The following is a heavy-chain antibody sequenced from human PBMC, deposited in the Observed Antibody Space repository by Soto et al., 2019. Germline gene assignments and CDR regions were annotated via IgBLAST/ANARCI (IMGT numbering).Heavy chain of an antibody. CDR3: ARPLGWRDAFDI. Sequence: VQLVESGGGLVQPGGSLRLSCVASGLTFTNDWMSWVRQAPGKGLEWVANIKRDGRDEYYVDSVKGRFTISRDSAKNSLYLQMNSLRVEDTAVYYCARPLGWRDAFDIWGQGTLVTVSS. D-gene: IGHD6-19*01. CDR1: GLTFTNDW. V-gene: IGHV3-7*01. CDR2: IKRDGRDE. J-gene: IGHJ3*02.